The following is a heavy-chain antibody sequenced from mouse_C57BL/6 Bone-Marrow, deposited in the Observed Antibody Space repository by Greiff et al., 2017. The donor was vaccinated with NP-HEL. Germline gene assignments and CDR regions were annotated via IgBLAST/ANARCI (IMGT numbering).Heavy chain of an antibody. CDR3: ARIRITTVVSYWYFDV. Sequence: EVKLQQSGPELVKPGASVKISCKASGYTFTDYYMNWVKQSHGKSLEWIGDINPNNGGTSYNQKFKGKATLTVDKSSSTAYMELRSLTSEDSAVYYCARIRITTVVSYWYFDVWGTGTTVTVSS. CDR1: GYTFTDYY. J-gene: IGHJ1*03. V-gene: IGHV1-26*01. D-gene: IGHD1-1*01. CDR2: INPNNGGT.